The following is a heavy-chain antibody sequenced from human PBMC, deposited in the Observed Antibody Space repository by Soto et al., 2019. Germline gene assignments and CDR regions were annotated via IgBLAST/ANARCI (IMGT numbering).Heavy chain of an antibody. Sequence: QVQLVQSGAEVKKPGSSVKVSCKASGGTFSSYTISWVRQAPGQGLEWMGRIIPILGIANYAKKFQGRVTITADKSTSTAYTELRSLRCEDTAVYYCESYSSGRDKWVEPWGQGTLVTVSS. D-gene: IGHD6-25*01. J-gene: IGHJ5*02. CDR3: ESYSSGRDKWVEP. CDR1: GGTFSSYT. V-gene: IGHV1-69*02. CDR2: IIPILGIA.